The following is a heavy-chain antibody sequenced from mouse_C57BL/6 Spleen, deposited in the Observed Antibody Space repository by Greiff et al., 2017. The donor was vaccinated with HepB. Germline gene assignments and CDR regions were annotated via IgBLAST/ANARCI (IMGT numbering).Heavy chain of an antibody. CDR1: GYAFSSSW. CDR2: IYPGDGDT. Sequence: QVQLQQSGPELVKPGASVKISCKASGYAFSSSWMNWVKQRPGKGLEWIGRIYPGDGDTNYNGKFKGKATLTADKSSSTAYMQLSSLTSEDSAVYFCARNDGSSYSYWYFDVGGTGTTVTVSS. CDR3: ARNDGSSYSYWYFDV. D-gene: IGHD1-1*01. V-gene: IGHV1-82*01. J-gene: IGHJ1*03.